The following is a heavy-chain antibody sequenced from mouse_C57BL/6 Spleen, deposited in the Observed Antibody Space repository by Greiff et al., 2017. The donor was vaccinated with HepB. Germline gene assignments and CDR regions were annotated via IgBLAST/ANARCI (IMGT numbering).Heavy chain of an antibody. V-gene: IGHV5-2*01. CDR2: INSAGGST. CDR1: EYEFPSHD. CDR3: ARQGSKSAMDY. D-gene: IGHD2-5*01. J-gene: IGHJ4*01. Sequence: EVQLMESGGGLVQPGESLKLSCESTEYEFPSHDMSWVRKTPEQRLELVAAINSAGGSTYYPDTMESRFIISRDNTKKTLYLQMSSRRSEDTALYYVARQGSKSAMDYWGQGTSVTVSS.